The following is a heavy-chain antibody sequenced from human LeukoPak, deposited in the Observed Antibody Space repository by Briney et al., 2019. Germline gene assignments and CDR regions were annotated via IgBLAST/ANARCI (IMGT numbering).Heavy chain of an antibody. CDR2: IYYRGST. J-gene: IGHJ4*02. V-gene: IGHV4-61*01. Sequence: PSQTLSLTCTVSGDFIRRGSYFWSWIRQPPGKGLEWIGYIYYRGSTNYNPSFKSRVTISVDTSKNQFSLKLNSVTAADTAVYYCARGHYDFWSGYYTVWGRGTLVTVSS. CDR3: ARGHYDFWSGYYTV. CDR1: GDFIRRGSYF. D-gene: IGHD3-3*01.